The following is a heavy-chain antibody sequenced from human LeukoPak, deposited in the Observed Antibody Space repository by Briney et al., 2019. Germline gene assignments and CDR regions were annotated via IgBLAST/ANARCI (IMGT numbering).Heavy chain of an antibody. Sequence: SXXVSCKASGGTFSSYTISWVRQAPGQGLEWMGRIIPILGIANYAQKFQGRVTITADKSTSTAYMELSSLRSEDTAVYYCARGSRSSSSSKLFDYWGQGTLVTVSS. D-gene: IGHD6-6*01. V-gene: IGHV1-69*02. CDR1: GGTFSSYT. CDR3: ARGSRSSSSSKLFDY. CDR2: IIPILGIA. J-gene: IGHJ4*02.